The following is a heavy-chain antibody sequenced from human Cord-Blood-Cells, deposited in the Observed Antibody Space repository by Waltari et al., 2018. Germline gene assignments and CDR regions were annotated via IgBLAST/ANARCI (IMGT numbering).Heavy chain of an antibody. V-gene: IGHV4-39*01. Sequence: QLQLQESGPGLVKPSETLSLPCTVYGGSISRSRYYWGWIRQPPGKGLEWIGSIYYSGSTYYNPSLKSRVTISVDTSKNQFSLKLSSVTAADTAVYYCASAVRGGYDYWGQGTLVTVSS. CDR3: ASAVRGGYDY. CDR1: GGSISRSRYY. CDR2: IYYSGST. J-gene: IGHJ4*02. D-gene: IGHD3-10*01.